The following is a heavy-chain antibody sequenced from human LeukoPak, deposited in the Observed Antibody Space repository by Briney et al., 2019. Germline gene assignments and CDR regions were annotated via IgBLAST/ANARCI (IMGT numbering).Heavy chain of an antibody. D-gene: IGHD3-3*01. CDR2: VYYSGST. J-gene: IGHJ3*02. CDR1: GGSISSGRYY. CDR3: ARDRYYDFWSGYDAFDI. V-gene: IGHV4-31*03. Sequence: SETLSLTCTVSGGSISSGRYYWSWIRQHPGKGLEWIGYVYYSGSTYYNPSLKSRVTISVDTSKNQFSLKLGSVTAADTAVYYCARDRYYDFWSGYDAFDIWGQGTMVTVSS.